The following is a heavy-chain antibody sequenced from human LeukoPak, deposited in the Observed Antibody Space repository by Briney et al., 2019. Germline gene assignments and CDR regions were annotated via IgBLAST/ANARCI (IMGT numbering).Heavy chain of an antibody. Sequence: SETLSLTRTVSGVSIRIYYWSCLRQPAGKGLEWVGRIYTSGSTNYNPSLKSRVTMSVDTSKNQFSLKLSSVTAADTAVYYCAGYCSSTSCYIRYYGMDVWGQGTTVTVSS. CDR3: AGYCSSTSCYIRYYGMDV. V-gene: IGHV4-4*07. J-gene: IGHJ6*02. CDR1: GVSIRIYY. CDR2: IYTSGST. D-gene: IGHD2-2*02.